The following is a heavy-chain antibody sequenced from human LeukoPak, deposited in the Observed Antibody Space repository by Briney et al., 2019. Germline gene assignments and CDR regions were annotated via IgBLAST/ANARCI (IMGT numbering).Heavy chain of an antibody. Sequence: ASAKVSCKASGYTFTSYYMHWVRQAPGQGLEWMGIINPSGGSTSYAQKFQGRVTMTRDTSTSTVYMELSSLRSEDTAVYYCAREEVTMIVRRNGPDAFDIWGQGTMVTVSS. CDR1: GYTFTSYY. D-gene: IGHD3-22*01. V-gene: IGHV1-46*01. CDR3: AREEVTMIVRRNGPDAFDI. CDR2: INPSGGST. J-gene: IGHJ3*02.